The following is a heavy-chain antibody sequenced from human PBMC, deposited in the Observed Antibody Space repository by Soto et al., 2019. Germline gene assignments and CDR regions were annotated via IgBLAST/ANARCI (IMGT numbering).Heavy chain of an antibody. CDR1: GGSISSGDYY. CDR3: ARGPSIADTSYYYYYGMDV. Sequence: QVQLQESGPGLVKPSQTLSLTCTVSGGSISSGDYYWSWIRQPPGKGLEWIGYIYYSGSTYYNPSLKSRVTISVDTSKNQFSLKLSSVTAADTAVYYCARGPSIADTSYYYYYGMDVWGQGTTVTVSS. J-gene: IGHJ6*02. CDR2: IYYSGST. V-gene: IGHV4-30-4*01. D-gene: IGHD6-6*01.